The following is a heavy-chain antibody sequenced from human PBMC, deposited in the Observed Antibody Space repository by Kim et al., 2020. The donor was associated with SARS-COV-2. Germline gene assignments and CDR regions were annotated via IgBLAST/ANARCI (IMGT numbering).Heavy chain of an antibody. D-gene: IGHD3-22*01. CDR3: AKGHLKKAYDSSGYYGPVDY. CDR2: ISVSGGST. CDR1: GFTFSSYA. Sequence: WGSLRLSCTASGFTFSSYAMSWVRQAPGTGLEWDSAISVSGGSTYYADSVKSRFTISRDNSKNTLYLQMNSLRAEDTAVYYCAKGHLKKAYDSSGYYGPVDYWGQGTLVPVSS. J-gene: IGHJ4*02. V-gene: IGHV3-23*01.